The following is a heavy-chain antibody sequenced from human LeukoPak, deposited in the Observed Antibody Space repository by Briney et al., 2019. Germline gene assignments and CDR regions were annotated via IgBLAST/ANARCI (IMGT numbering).Heavy chain of an antibody. V-gene: IGHV4-61*02. CDR2: IYTSGST. J-gene: IGHJ2*01. CDR1: GDSIRSRSYY. CDR3: ARQYIDILTGYHRGELYWYFDL. Sequence: PSETLSLTCSVSGDSIRSRSYYWSWIRQPAGTGLEWIGRIYTSGSTNYNPSLKSRVTISVDTSKNQFSLKLRSVTAADTAVYYCARQYIDILTGYHRGELYWYFDLWGRGTLVTVSS. D-gene: IGHD3-9*01.